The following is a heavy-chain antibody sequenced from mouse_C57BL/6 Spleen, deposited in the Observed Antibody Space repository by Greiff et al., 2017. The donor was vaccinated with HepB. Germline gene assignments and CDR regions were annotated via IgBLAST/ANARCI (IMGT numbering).Heavy chain of an antibody. CDR3: ARGGIYYGSSYAMDY. Sequence: EVMLVESGGGLVKPGGSLKLSCAASGFTFSDYGMHWVRQAPEKGLEWVAYISSGSSTIYYADTVKGRFTISRDNAKNTLFLQMTSLRSEDTAMYYCARGGIYYGSSYAMDYWGQGTSVTVSS. CDR1: GFTFSDYG. J-gene: IGHJ4*01. V-gene: IGHV5-17*01. CDR2: ISSGSSTI. D-gene: IGHD1-1*01.